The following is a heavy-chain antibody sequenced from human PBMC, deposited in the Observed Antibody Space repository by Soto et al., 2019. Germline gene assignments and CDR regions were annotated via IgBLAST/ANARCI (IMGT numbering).Heavy chain of an antibody. J-gene: IGHJ6*04. CDR1: GGTFSSYA. CDR3: ARRVRIAVAATYYYYGMDV. Sequence: SVKVSCKASGGTFSSYAISWVRQAPGQGLEWMGGIIPIFGTANYAQKFQGRVTITADKSTSTAYMELSSLRSEDTAVYYCARRVRIAVAATYYYYGMDVWGKGTTVTVSS. CDR2: IIPIFGTA. D-gene: IGHD6-19*01. V-gene: IGHV1-69*06.